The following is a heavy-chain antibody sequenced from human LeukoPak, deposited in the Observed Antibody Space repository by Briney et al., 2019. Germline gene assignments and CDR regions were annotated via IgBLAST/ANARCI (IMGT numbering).Heavy chain of an antibody. CDR3: ARMVRGVGPVDY. CDR1: GFTFSSYG. V-gene: IGHV3-33*01. J-gene: IGHJ4*02. D-gene: IGHD3-10*01. Sequence: GGSLRLSCAASGFTFSSYGMHWVRQAPGKGLEWVAVIWYDGSNKYYADSVKGRFTISRDNSKNTPYLQMNSLRAEDTAVYYCARMVRGVGPVDYWGQGTLVTVSS. CDR2: IWYDGSNK.